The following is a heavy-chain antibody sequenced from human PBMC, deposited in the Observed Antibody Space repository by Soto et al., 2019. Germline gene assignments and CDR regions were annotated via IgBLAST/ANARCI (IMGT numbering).Heavy chain of an antibody. J-gene: IGHJ4*02. V-gene: IGHV1-3*01. CDR1: GYSLPTHT. D-gene: IGHD1-7*01. Sequence: QVQLVQSGAEVKKPGASVRISCKASGYSLPTHTIHWVRQAPGHRLEWMGWINAANGHTKYSQNFQNRVTISSDTSASTVYMKLTGLTADVTAIYYWARANGNYDWGPNDYWGQGTLVTVSS. CDR2: INAANGHT. CDR3: ARANGNYDWGPNDY.